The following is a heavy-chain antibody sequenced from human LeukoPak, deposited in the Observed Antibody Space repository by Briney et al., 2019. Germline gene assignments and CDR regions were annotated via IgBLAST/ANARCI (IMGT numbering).Heavy chain of an antibody. CDR1: GYTFTSYA. CDR3: ARGRSSSWYEWFDP. V-gene: IGHV7-4-1*02. CDR2: INTNAGNP. J-gene: IGHJ5*02. D-gene: IGHD6-13*01. Sequence: ASVKVSCKASGYTFTSYAMNWVRQAPGQGLEWMGWINTNAGNPTYAQGFTGRFVFSLDTSVSTAYLQISSLKAEDTAVYYCARGRSSSWYEWFDPWGQGTLVTVSS.